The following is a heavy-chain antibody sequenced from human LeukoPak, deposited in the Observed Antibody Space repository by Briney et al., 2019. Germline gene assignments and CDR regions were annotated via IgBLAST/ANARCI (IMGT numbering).Heavy chain of an antibody. CDR3: TRGGTSGYFHYFDY. V-gene: IGHV3-49*04. J-gene: IGHJ4*02. Sequence: QSGGSLRLSCTASGFTFGDYAMSWVRQAPGKGLGWVGFIRSKAYGGTTEYAASVKGRFTISRDDSKSIAYLQMNSLKTEDTAVYYCTRGGTSGYFHYFDYWGQGTLVTVSS. CDR2: IRSKAYGGTT. CDR1: GFTFGDYA. D-gene: IGHD3-22*01.